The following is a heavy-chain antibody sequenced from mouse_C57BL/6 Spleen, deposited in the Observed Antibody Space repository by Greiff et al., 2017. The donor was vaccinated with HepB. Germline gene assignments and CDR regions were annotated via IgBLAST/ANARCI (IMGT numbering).Heavy chain of an antibody. Sequence: QVQLKESGPELVKPGASVKISCKASGYAFSSSWMNWVKQRPGKGLEWIGRIYPGDGDTNYNGKFKGKATLTADKSSSTAYMQLSSLTSEDSAVYFCARCYYGSSPWFAYWGQGTLVTVSA. CDR3: ARCYYGSSPWFAY. CDR2: IYPGDGDT. J-gene: IGHJ3*01. V-gene: IGHV1-82*01. CDR1: GYAFSSSW. D-gene: IGHD1-1*01.